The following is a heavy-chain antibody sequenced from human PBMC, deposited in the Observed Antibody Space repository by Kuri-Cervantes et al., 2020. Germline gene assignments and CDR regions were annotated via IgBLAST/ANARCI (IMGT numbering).Heavy chain of an antibody. V-gene: IGHV4-34*01. J-gene: IGHJ4*02. CDR3: ARYMVRGVISFDY. CDR2: INHSGST. D-gene: IGHD3-10*01. Sequence: PCAVYGGSFSGYYWSWIRQPPGKGLEWIGEINHSGSTNYNPSLKSRVTISVDTSKNQFSLKLSSVTAADTAVYYCARYMVRGVISFDYWGQGTLVTVSS. CDR1: GGSFSGYY.